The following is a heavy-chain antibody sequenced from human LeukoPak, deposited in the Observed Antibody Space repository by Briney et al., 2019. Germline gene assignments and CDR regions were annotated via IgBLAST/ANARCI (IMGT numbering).Heavy chain of an antibody. CDR2: ISSSSSTI. CDR3: ARGAMTGAFDI. V-gene: IGHV3-48*01. J-gene: IGHJ3*02. D-gene: IGHD1-14*01. CDR1: GFTFSSYS. Sequence: TGGSLRLSCAASGFTFSSYSMNGVRQAPGKGLEWVSYISSSSSTIYYADSVKGRFTISRDNAKNSLYLQMTSVRAEDTSVYYCARGAMTGAFDIWGQGTMVTVSS.